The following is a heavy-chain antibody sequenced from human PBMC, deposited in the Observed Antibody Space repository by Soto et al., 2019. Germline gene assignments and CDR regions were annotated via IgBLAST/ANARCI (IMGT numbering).Heavy chain of an antibody. CDR3: ASDPPMVRGLIPPPCCCLDF. D-gene: IGHD3-10*01. V-gene: IGHV1-18*01. CDR1: GYTFTSYG. Sequence: GASVKVSCKASGYTFTSYGISWVRQAPGQGLEWIGWISAYNGNTNYAQNLQGRVTMTTATSTSTAYRELRSLRSSDTAVYYAASDPPMVRGLIPPPCCCLDFWGPVTTVTVSS. J-gene: IGHJ6*02. CDR2: ISAYNGNT.